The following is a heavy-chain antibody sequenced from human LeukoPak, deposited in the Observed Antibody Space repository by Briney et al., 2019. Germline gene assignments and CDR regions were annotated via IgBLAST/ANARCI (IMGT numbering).Heavy chain of an antibody. CDR1: GFTFSSYA. D-gene: IGHD6-13*01. Sequence: PGGSLRLSCVASGFTFSSYAMPWVRQAPGKGLEWVAVTSYDGSNKYYADSVKGRFTISRDNSKNTLYLQMNSLRAEDTAVYYCARDPPSIAAAGDYFDYWGQGTLVTVSS. V-gene: IGHV3-30-3*01. J-gene: IGHJ4*02. CDR2: TSYDGSNK. CDR3: ARDPPSIAAAGDYFDY.